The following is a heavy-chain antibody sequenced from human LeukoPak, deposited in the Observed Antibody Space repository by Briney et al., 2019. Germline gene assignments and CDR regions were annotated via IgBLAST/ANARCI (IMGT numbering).Heavy chain of an antibody. J-gene: IGHJ4*02. V-gene: IGHV3-48*04. Sequence: TGGSLRLSCAASGFTFSNAWMNWVRQAPGKGLEWVSYISSSGSTIYYADSVEGRFTISRDNAKNSLYLQMNSLRAEDTAVYYCARSGWYFPFDYWGQGTLVTVSS. CDR1: GFTFSNAW. CDR2: ISSSGSTI. D-gene: IGHD6-19*01. CDR3: ARSGWYFPFDY.